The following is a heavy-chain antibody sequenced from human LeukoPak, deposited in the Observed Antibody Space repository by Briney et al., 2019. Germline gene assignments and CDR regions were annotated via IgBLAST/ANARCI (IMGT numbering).Heavy chain of an antibody. J-gene: IGHJ5*02. Sequence: GASVKVSCKASGGTFSSYAISWVRQAPGQGLEWMGRIIPILGIANYAQKFQGRVTITADKSTSTACMELSSLRSEDTAVYYCARDMHGGKPNWFDPWGQGTLVTVSS. CDR1: GGTFSSYA. CDR2: IIPILGIA. D-gene: IGHD4-23*01. CDR3: ARDMHGGKPNWFDP. V-gene: IGHV1-69*04.